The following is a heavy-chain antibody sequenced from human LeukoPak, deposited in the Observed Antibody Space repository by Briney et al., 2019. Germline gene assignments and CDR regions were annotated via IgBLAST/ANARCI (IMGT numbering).Heavy chain of an antibody. V-gene: IGHV4-59*01. D-gene: IGHD3-22*01. CDR2: IYYSGST. CDR1: GGSISSYY. J-gene: IGHJ3*02. CDR3: ARDRYYYDSSGYGRAFDI. Sequence: SETLSLTCTVSGGSISSYYWSWIRQPPGKGLEWLGYIYYSGSTNYNPSLKSRVTISVDTSKNQFSLKLGSVTAADTAVYYCARDRYYYDSSGYGRAFDIWGQGTMVTVSS.